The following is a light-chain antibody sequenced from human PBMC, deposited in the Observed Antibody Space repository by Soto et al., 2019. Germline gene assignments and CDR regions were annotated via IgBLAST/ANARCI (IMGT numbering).Light chain of an antibody. J-gene: IGLJ3*02. Sequence: QSALTQPASVSGSPGQSITISCTGTSSDVGGQKLVSWYQQHPGKAPKVLLYEGSERPSGVSDRFSGSKSGNTASLTISGLQAEDEADYYCCSYAGSTTWVFGGRTKVTVL. CDR3: CSYAGSTTWV. CDR2: EGS. V-gene: IGLV2-23*01. CDR1: SSDVGGQKL.